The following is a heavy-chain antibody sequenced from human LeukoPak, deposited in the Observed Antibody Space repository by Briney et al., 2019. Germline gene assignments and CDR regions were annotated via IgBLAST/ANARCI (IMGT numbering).Heavy chain of an antibody. V-gene: IGHV3-23*01. CDR1: GFTFSSFA. J-gene: IGHJ5*02. CDR2: ISGSGGST. CDR3: AKDLPDYGDYIEGS. Sequence: GGSLRLSCAASGFTFSSFAMSWVRQAPGKGLEWVSTISGSGGSTNYADSVKGRFTFSRDNSKRTLYLQMNSLRAEDTAVYYCAKDLPDYGDYIEGSWGQGTLVTVSS. D-gene: IGHD4-17*01.